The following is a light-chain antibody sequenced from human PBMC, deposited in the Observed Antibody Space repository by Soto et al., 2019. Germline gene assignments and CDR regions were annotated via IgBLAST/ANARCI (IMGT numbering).Light chain of an antibody. CDR2: EVS. J-gene: IGLJ3*02. CDR3: SSYTSSYTWV. CDR1: SSDVGDYNY. V-gene: IGLV2-14*01. Sequence: QSALTQPASVSGSPGQSITISCTGSSSDVGDYNYVSWYQQHPGKAPEVMIYEVSHRPSGVSNRFSGSKSGNTASLTISGLQDEDEAYYYCSSYTSSYTWVFGGGTKLTVL.